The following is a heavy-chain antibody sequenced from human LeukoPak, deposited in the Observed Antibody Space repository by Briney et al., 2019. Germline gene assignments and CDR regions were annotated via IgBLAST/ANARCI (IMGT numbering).Heavy chain of an antibody. J-gene: IGHJ4*02. V-gene: IGHV1-18*01. Sequence: GASVKVSCKASGYTFTNYGIIWVRQAPGQGLEWMGWISAYNANTNYPQKVQGRVTLTTDTSTSTAYMELRSLTSDDTAVYYCARSHSGSLRAPSDYWGQGTLVTVSS. D-gene: IGHD3-22*01. CDR1: GYTFTNYG. CDR2: ISAYNANT. CDR3: ARSHSGSLRAPSDY.